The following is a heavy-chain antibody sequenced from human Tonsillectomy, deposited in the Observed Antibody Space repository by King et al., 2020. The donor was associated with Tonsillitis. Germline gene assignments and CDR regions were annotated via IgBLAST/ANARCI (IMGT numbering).Heavy chain of an antibody. J-gene: IGHJ4*02. Sequence: QLQESGPGLVKPSETLSLTCAVSDYSISSGYYWGWIRQPPGKGLEWIGSIYHSGITYYNPSLKSRITISVDTSKNQFSLKLSSVTAADTAVYYCARREDYFDYWGQGTLVTVSA. CDR1: DYSISSGYY. V-gene: IGHV4-38-2*01. CDR2: IYHSGIT. D-gene: IGHD1-26*01. CDR3: ARREDYFDY.